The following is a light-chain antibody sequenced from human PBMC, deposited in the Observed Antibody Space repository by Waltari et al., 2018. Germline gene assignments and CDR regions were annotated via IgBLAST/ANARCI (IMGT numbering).Light chain of an antibody. J-gene: IGKJ1*01. CDR2: CAY. V-gene: IGKV3-20*01. CDR1: QSVSSSY. Sequence: EIVLTQSPGTLSLSPGERATLSCMASQSVSSSYLAWYPQKPGQAPRLLTYCAYSRATRIPDTFSGRGSXXXXXXXXXXXEPEDFAVYYCQQYGSSLWTFGQGTKVEIK. CDR3: QQYGSSLWT.